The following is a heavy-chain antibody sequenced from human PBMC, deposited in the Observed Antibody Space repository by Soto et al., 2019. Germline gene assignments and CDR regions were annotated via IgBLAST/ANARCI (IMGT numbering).Heavy chain of an antibody. CDR2: IDPSDSYT. CDR3: ARLMKVDTAMAYMYNWFDP. V-gene: IGHV5-10-1*01. J-gene: IGHJ5*02. CDR1: GYSFTSYW. D-gene: IGHD5-18*01. Sequence: SLKISCKGSGYSFTSYWISWVRQMPGKGLEWMGRIDPSDSYTNYSPSFQGHVTISADKSISTAYLQWSSLKASDTAMYYCARLMKVDTAMAYMYNWFDPWGQGTLVTVSS.